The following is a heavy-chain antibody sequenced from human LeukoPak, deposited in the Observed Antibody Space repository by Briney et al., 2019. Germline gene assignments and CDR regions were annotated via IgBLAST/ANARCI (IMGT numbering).Heavy chain of an antibody. D-gene: IGHD6-6*01. CDR3: AREGSSSSFPYYYYMDV. CDR2: IIPIFGTA. CDR1: GGTFSSYA. J-gene: IGHJ6*03. Sequence: ASVKVSCKASGGTFSSYAISWVRHAPGPGLEWMGGIIPIFGTANYAQKFQGRVTITTDESTSTAYMELSSLRSEDTAVYYCAREGSSSSFPYYYYMDVWGKGTTVTVSS. V-gene: IGHV1-69*05.